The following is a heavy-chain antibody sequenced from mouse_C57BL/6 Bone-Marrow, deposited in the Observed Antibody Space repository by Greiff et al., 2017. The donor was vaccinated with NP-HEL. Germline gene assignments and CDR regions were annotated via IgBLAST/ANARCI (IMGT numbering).Heavy chain of an antibody. CDR2: INPSTGGT. CDR3: ARDDYSWFAY. CDR1: GYSFTGYY. J-gene: IGHJ3*01. V-gene: IGHV1-42*01. D-gene: IGHD2-4*01. Sequence: LQQSGPELVKPGASVKISCKASGYSFTGYYMNWVKQSPEKSLEWIGEINPSTGGTTYNQKFKAKATLTVDKSSSTAYMQLKSLTSEDSAVYYCARDDYSWFAYWGQGTLVTVSA.